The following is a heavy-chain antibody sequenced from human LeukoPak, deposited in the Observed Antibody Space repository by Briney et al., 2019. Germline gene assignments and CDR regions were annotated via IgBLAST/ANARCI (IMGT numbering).Heavy chain of an antibody. J-gene: IGHJ6*03. Sequence: GGSLRLSCAASGFTFSSYAMSWVRQAPGKGLEWVSAISGSGGSTYYADSVKGRFTISRDNSKTTLYLQMNSLRAEDTAVYYVTILNYYYYYMDVWGKGTTVTVSS. CDR1: GFTFSSYA. CDR2: ISGSGGST. D-gene: IGHD3-9*01. CDR3: TILNYYYYYMDV. V-gene: IGHV3-23*01.